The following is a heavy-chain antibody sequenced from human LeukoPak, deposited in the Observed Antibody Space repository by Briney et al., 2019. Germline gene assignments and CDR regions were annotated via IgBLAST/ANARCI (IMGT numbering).Heavy chain of an antibody. J-gene: IGHJ4*02. CDR1: GFTFSSYA. CDR3: AKAGESRGYTYVDY. CDR2: VSGSGGST. V-gene: IGHV3-23*01. D-gene: IGHD5-18*01. Sequence: GGSLRLSCAASGFTFSSYAMSGVRQAPGKGLEWVSGVSGSGGSTYYADSVKGRFTISRDNSKNTLYLQMNSLRVEDTAVYYCAKAGESRGYTYVDYWGQGTLVTVSS.